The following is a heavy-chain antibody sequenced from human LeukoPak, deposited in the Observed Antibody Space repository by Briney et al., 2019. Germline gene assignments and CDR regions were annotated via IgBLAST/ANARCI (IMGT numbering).Heavy chain of an antibody. CDR1: GGSFSGYY. CDR2: INHSGST. CDR3: ARDSRDGYNPNSDWFDP. D-gene: IGHD5-24*01. Sequence: PSETLSLTCAVYGGSFSGYYWSWIRQPPGKGLEWIGEINHSGSTNYNPSLKSRVTISVDTSKNQFSLKLSSVTAADTAVYYCARDSRDGYNPNSDWFDPWGQGTLVTVSS. J-gene: IGHJ5*02. V-gene: IGHV4-34*01.